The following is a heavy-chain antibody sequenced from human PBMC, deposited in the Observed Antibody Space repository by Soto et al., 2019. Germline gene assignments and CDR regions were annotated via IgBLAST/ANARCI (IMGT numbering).Heavy chain of an antibody. CDR2: ISGSGGST. D-gene: IGHD2-2*01. V-gene: IGHV3-23*01. CDR1: GFTFSSYA. CDR3: ATRVVPAAMYYYSGMDV. Sequence: GGSLRLSCAASGFTFSSYAMSWVRQAPGKGLEWVSAISGSGGSTYYADSVKGRFTISRDNSKNTLYLQMNSLRAEDTAVYYCATRVVPAAMYYYSGMDVWGQGTTVTVSS. J-gene: IGHJ6*02.